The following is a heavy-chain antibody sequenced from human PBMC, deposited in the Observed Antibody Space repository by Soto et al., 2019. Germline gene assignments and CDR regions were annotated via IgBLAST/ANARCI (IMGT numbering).Heavy chain of an antibody. J-gene: IGHJ4*02. D-gene: IGHD6-6*01. Sequence: QLQLQESGPGLVKPSETLSLTCTVSGGSISSSSYYWGWIRQPPGKGLECIGNIYYDGNTYYNPSLKSRVTISVDTSNNPFSLKLSPVSAADTAVDYCARSSIAPRLFMYPFDYWGQGTLVTVAS. CDR2: IYYDGNT. V-gene: IGHV4-39*01. CDR3: ARSSIAPRLFMYPFDY. CDR1: GGSISSSSYY.